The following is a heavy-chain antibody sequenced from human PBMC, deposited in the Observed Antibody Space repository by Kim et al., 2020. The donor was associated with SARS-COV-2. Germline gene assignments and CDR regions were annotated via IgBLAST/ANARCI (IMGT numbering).Heavy chain of an antibody. CDR3: AGHYYDSSGYIFDY. J-gene: IGHJ4*02. Sequence: SETLSLTCTVSGGSISSYYWSWIRQPPGKGLEWIGYIYYSGSTNYNPSLKSRVTISVDTSKNQFSLKLSSVTAADTAVYYCAGHYYDSSGYIFDYWGQGTRVTVSS. V-gene: IGHV4-59*08. CDR2: IYYSGST. CDR1: GGSISSYY. D-gene: IGHD3-22*01.